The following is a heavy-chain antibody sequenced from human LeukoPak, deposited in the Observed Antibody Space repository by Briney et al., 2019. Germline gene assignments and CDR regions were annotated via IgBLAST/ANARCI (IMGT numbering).Heavy chain of an antibody. Sequence: PGGSLRLSCAASGFSFTDAWMTWVRQAPGKGLEWVAHINQDGSEEHYMDSAKARFTISRDNAKNSLSLQMNSLRAEDTAVYYCAKGGRFNYYYYGMDVWGQGTTVTVSS. V-gene: IGHV3-7*03. CDR1: GFSFTDAW. J-gene: IGHJ6*02. CDR3: AKGGRFNYYYYGMDV. CDR2: INQDGSEE.